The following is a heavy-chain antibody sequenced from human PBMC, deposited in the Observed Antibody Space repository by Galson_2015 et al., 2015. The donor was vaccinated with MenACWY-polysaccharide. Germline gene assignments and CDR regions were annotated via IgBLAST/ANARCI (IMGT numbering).Heavy chain of an antibody. V-gene: IGHV3-7*01. J-gene: IGHJ5*02. CDR2: IKSDGSQK. Sequence: SLRLSCAASRFTFSRTWMSWVRQAPGKGLEWVALIKSDGSQKNFVDSVKGRFDISRDNANNSLYLHMNSLRVEDTAIYYCARDPIWGTSFAPWGQGTLVTVSS. CDR3: ARDPIWGTSFAP. CDR1: RFTFSRTW. D-gene: IGHD7-27*01.